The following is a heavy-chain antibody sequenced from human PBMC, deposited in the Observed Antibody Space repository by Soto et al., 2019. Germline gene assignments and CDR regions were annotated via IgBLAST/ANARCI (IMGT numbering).Heavy chain of an antibody. CDR1: GYTLTELS. J-gene: IGHJ5*02. V-gene: IGHV1-24*01. D-gene: IGHD3-10*01. CDR2: FDPEDGET. Sequence: GASVKVSCKVSGYTLTELSMHWVRQAPGKGLEWMGGFDPEDGETIYAQKFQGRVTMTEDTSTDTAYMELSSLRSEDTAVYYCATVGGSGSYYRPESIWFDPWGQGTLVTVSS. CDR3: ATVGGSGSYYRPESIWFDP.